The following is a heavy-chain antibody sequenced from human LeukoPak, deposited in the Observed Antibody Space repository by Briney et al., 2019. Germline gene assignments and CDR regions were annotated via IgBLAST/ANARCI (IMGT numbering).Heavy chain of an antibody. CDR1: GGSFSAYY. Sequence: SETLSLTCAVYGGSFSAYYWSWIRQPPGRGLEWIGEINHSGSTNYNPSLKSRVTISVDTSKNQFSLKLSSVTAADTAVYYCARGRLTVTKGYYFDYWGQGTLVTVSS. CDR3: ARGRLTVTKGYYFDY. J-gene: IGHJ4*02. D-gene: IGHD4-17*01. CDR2: INHSGST. V-gene: IGHV4-34*01.